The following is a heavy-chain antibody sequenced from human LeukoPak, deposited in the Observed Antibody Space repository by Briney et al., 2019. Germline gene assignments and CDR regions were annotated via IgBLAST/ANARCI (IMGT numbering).Heavy chain of an antibody. D-gene: IGHD3-16*01. CDR3: SRDGGEGGNSAFDI. CDR2: IRSGANSYTT. Sequence: GWSLRLSCAASGFTFSDYILDWVRQAPGKGLDWVGRIRSGANSYTTVYAAPVKGRFTISRDDSKNSLYLHMNSLKTEDTAVYHCSRDGGEGGNSAFDIWGQGTMVTVSS. CDR1: GFTFSDYI. V-gene: IGHV3-72*01. J-gene: IGHJ3*02.